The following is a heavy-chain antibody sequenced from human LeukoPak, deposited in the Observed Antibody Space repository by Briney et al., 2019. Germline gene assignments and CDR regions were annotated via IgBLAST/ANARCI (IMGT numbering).Heavy chain of an antibody. CDR2: INPNSGGT. V-gene: IGHV1-2*02. CDR1: GYTFTGYY. J-gene: IGHJ4*02. D-gene: IGHD5-18*01. Sequence: ASVKVSCKASGYTFTGYYIHWVRQAPGQGLEWMGWINPNSGGTNYAQKFQGRVTMTRDTSISTAYMELSRLTSDDTAVYYCASAVAYSSGHYFDYWGQGTLVTVPS. CDR3: ASAVAYSSGHYFDY.